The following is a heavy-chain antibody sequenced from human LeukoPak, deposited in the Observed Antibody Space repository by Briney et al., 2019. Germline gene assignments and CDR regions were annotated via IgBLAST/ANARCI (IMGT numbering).Heavy chain of an antibody. Sequence: GASVKVSCKASGGTFSSYAISWVRQAPGQGLEWMGGIIPIFGTANYAQKFQGRVTITADKSTSTAYMELSSLRSEDTAVYYCARGAQWPAEYYYYYYMDVWGKGTTVTISS. CDR1: GGTFSSYA. J-gene: IGHJ6*03. V-gene: IGHV1-69*06. D-gene: IGHD2-2*01. CDR3: ARGAQWPAEYYYYYYMDV. CDR2: IIPIFGTA.